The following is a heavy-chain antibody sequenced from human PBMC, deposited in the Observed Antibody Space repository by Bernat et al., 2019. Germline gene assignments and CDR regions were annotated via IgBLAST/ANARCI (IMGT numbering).Heavy chain of an antibody. J-gene: IGHJ4*02. V-gene: IGHV3-15*01. D-gene: IGHD1-26*01. Sequence: EVQLVESGGGLVKSGGSLRLSCAASGFTFSNAWMSWVRQAPGKGLEWVGRIKSKTDGGTTDYAAPVKGRFTISRDDSKNTLYLQMNSLKTEDTAVYYCTTDPRIVGAMGIDYWGQGTLVTVSS. CDR2: IKSKTDGGTT. CDR1: GFTFSNAW. CDR3: TTDPRIVGAMGIDY.